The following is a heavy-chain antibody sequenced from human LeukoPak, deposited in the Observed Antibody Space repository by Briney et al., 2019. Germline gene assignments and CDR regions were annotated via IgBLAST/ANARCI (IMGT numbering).Heavy chain of an antibody. Sequence: GGSLRLSCAASGFTFSSYWMSWVRQAPGEGLEWVANIKQDGSEKYYVDSVKGRFTISRDNAKNSLYLQMNSLRAEDTAVYYCARDIAVAGTKGDYWGQGTLVTVSS. J-gene: IGHJ4*02. CDR3: ARDIAVAGTKGDY. V-gene: IGHV3-7*01. CDR1: GFTFSSYW. CDR2: IKQDGSEK. D-gene: IGHD6-19*01.